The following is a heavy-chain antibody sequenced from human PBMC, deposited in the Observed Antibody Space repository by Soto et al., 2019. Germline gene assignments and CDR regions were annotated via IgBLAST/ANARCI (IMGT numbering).Heavy chain of an antibody. V-gene: IGHV3-48*03. CDR1: GFTFSTYE. CDR3: ARDDPGAHYGMDV. J-gene: IGHJ6*02. Sequence: EVQLEESGGGLVQPGGSLRLSCAVSGFTFSTYEMNWVRQAPGKGLEWVSYISSSGSTIYYADSVKGRFTISRDNAKNSLYVQMNSLSPEDTAVYYCARDDPGAHYGMDVWGQGTTVTVSS. D-gene: IGHD1-26*01. CDR2: ISSSGSTI.